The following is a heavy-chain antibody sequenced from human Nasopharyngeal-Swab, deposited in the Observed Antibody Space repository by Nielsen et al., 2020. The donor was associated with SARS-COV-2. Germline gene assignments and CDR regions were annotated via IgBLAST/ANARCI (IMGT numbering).Heavy chain of an antibody. CDR2: ISGSGGST. Sequence: VRQAPGKGLEWVSAISGSGGSTYYADSVKGRFTISRDNSKNTLYLHMNSLRAEDTAVYYCAKMAGRGYSYGDFEGYFDYWGQGTLVTVSS. D-gene: IGHD5-18*01. CDR3: AKMAGRGYSYGDFEGYFDY. V-gene: IGHV3-23*01. J-gene: IGHJ4*02.